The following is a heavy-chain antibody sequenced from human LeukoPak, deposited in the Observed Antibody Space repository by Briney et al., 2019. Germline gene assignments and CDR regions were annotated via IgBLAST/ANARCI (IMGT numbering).Heavy chain of an antibody. CDR2: ISSSSSYT. J-gene: IGHJ3*02. CDR3: ASTIFGVVTHDAFDI. Sequence: KTGGSLRLSCAASGFTFSDYYMSWIRQAPGKGLEWVSYISSSSSYTNYADSVKGRFTITSDNAKNSLYLQMNSLRAEDTAVYYCASTIFGVVTHDAFDIWGQGTMVTVSS. CDR1: GFTFSDYY. V-gene: IGHV3-11*06. D-gene: IGHD3-3*01.